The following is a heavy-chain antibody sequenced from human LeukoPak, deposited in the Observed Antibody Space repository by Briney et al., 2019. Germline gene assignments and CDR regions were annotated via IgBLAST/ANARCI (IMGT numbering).Heavy chain of an antibody. CDR2: ISESGAIT. CDR1: GFPFSTFW. J-gene: IGHJ4*02. Sequence: GGSLRLSCAVSGFPFSTFWMSWVRQAPGKGLKWVSGISESGAITHYADSVKGRFTISRDNSKTTVFLQMNSLRAEDTAVYYCAVSVRFERVWHYFNNWGQGTQVTVSS. V-gene: IGHV3-23*01. CDR3: AVSVRFERVWHYFNN. D-gene: IGHD3-9*01.